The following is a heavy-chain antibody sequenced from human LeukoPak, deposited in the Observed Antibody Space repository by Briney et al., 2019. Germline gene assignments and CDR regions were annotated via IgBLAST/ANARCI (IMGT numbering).Heavy chain of an antibody. J-gene: IGHJ4*02. CDR1: GGTFSSYA. CDR3: ARVGDSYGFSYFDY. CDR2: IIPIFGTA. V-gene: IGHV1-69*13. Sequence: ASVKVSCKASGGTFSSYAISWVRQAPGQGLEWMGGIIPIFGTANYAQKFQGKVTITADESTSTAYMELSSLRSEDTAVYYCARVGDSYGFSYFDYWGQGTLVTVSS. D-gene: IGHD5-18*01.